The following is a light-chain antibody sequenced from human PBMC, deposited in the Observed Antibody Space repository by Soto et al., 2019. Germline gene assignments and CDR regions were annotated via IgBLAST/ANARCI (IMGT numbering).Light chain of an antibody. CDR1: QGVSNW. V-gene: IGKV1-12*01. Sequence: DLQMTQSPSSVSASVGDRVTITCRASQGVSNWLAWYQQKPGKAPKLLIYAASTLRSGVPSRFRGSGSGTDFTFTISSLQPEGFATYYCQQANSFPYTFGQGTKLEIK. J-gene: IGKJ2*01. CDR3: QQANSFPYT. CDR2: AAS.